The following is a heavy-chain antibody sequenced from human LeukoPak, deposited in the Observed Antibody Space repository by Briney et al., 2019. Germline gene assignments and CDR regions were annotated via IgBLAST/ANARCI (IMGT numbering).Heavy chain of an antibody. J-gene: IGHJ6*03. Sequence: ASVKVSCKASGGTFSSYAISWVRQAPGQGLEWMGGIIPIFGTANYAQKFQGRVTITTDESTSTDYMELSSLRSEDTAVYYCARVSRETRARAAADPRYYYYMTVWGKGTTVTASS. D-gene: IGHD6-13*01. CDR2: IIPIFGTA. V-gene: IGHV1-69*05. CDR3: ARVSRETRARAAADPRYYYYMTV. CDR1: GGTFSSYA.